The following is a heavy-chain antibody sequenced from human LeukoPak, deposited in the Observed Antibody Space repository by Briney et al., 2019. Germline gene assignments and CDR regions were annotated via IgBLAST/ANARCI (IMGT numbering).Heavy chain of an antibody. CDR2: IYPGESDT. Sequence: GEALKISFKGPGWRFTSYWIGWVRPMPGKGGEWMGIIYPGESDTRYSPSFQGRVNISADKTITTAYLQWSSLQASNTAMYYCARQAYYNILTGYHKRHLDYWGQGTLVTVSS. D-gene: IGHD3-9*01. CDR1: GWRFTSYW. V-gene: IGHV5-51*01. CDR3: ARQAYYNILTGYHKRHLDY. J-gene: IGHJ4*02.